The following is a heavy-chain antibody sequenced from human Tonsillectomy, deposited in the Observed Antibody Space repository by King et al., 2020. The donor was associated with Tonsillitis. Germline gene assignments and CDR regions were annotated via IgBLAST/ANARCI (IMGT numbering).Heavy chain of an antibody. CDR1: RGTFSSYA. Sequence: VQLVESGAEVKKPGSSVKVSCKASRGTFSSYAISWVRQAPGQGLEWMGRIIPILGIANYAQKFQDKVTITADKSTNTAYLELSSLRSEDTAVYYCAREGTSSAFDYWGQGTLVTVSS. D-gene: IGHD2/OR15-2a*01. CDR2: IIPILGIA. CDR3: AREGTSSAFDY. J-gene: IGHJ4*02. V-gene: IGHV1-69*09.